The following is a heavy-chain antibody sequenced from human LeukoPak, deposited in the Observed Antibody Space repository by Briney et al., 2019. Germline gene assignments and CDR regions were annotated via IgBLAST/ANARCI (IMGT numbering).Heavy chain of an antibody. CDR2: MRSRGFGETR. D-gene: IGHD3-3*01. CDR1: GFTFGEDS. Sequence: GGSLRLSCTASGFTFGEDSVSWFRQAPGKGRQRVGFMRSRGFGETREYAASVKGRFIISRDDSKSTAYLHMTSLKTEDTAVYYCSRHYDFWSGNYPYYFDFWGQGTLVTVSS. V-gene: IGHV3-49*03. J-gene: IGHJ4*02. CDR3: SRHYDFWSGNYPYYFDF.